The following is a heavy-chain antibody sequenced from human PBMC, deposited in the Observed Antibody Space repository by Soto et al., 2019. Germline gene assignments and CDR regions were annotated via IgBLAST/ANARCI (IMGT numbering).Heavy chain of an antibody. J-gene: IGHJ4*02. V-gene: IGHV3-23*01. CDR1: GFAFNDFA. CDR2: ISGSGDKP. Sequence: EVHLLESGGDLVLPGGSLRLSCAASGFAFNDFAMSWVRQAPGKGPEWLSTISGSGDKPFHSDSVKGRFDISRDNSNNKMFLQMNSLRAEDTAIYYCAKGASHAPFEKWGRGTLVTVSS. CDR3: AKGASHAPFEK.